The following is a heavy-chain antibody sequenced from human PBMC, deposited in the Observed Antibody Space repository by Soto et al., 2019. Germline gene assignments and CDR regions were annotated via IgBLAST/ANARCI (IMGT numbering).Heavy chain of an antibody. CDR3: AREYYDILTGYYPNYYYGMDV. CDR1: GFTFSSYW. Sequence: PGGSLRLSCAASGFTFSSYWMHWVRQAPGKGLVWVSRINSDGSSTSYADSVKGRFTISRDNAKNTLYLQMNSLRAEDTAVYYCAREYYDILTGYYPNYYYGMDVWGQGTTVTVSS. V-gene: IGHV3-74*01. CDR2: INSDGSST. D-gene: IGHD3-9*01. J-gene: IGHJ6*02.